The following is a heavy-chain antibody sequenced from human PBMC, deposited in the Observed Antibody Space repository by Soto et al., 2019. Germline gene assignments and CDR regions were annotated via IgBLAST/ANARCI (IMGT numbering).Heavy chain of an antibody. CDR3: ARAMVRLFGSGSSRPYGLDV. CDR2: ISTYNHNT. Sequence: ASVKVSCRVLGDTFKTYAFPWVPKAPGQGLEGMGWISTYNHNTDYAQNLQGRVMMTTDTSTTTVHMELRSLRSDDTAVYYCARAMVRLFGSGSSRPYGLDVWGQGTTVTVSS. D-gene: IGHD3-10*01. CDR1: GDTFKTYA. J-gene: IGHJ6*02. V-gene: IGHV1-18*01.